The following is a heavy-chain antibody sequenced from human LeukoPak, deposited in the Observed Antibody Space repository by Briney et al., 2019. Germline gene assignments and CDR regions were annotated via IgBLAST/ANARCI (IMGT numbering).Heavy chain of an antibody. D-gene: IGHD3-9*01. Sequence: GGSLRLSCAASGFSFSTYAMHWVRQAPGKGLEWAAVISYNGSHTYYARSVKGRFTVSRDNSMNTLYLQMNGLTTDDTAVYYCATFIRRITISDWGQGALVTVSS. V-gene: IGHV3-30-3*01. J-gene: IGHJ4*02. CDR1: GFSFSTYA. CDR3: ATFIRRITISD. CDR2: ISYNGSHT.